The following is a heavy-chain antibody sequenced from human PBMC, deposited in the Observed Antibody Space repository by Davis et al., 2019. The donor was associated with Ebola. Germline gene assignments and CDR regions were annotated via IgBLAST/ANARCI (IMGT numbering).Heavy chain of an antibody. D-gene: IGHD6-19*01. CDR2: IYPGDSDT. Sequence: GESLKISCKGSGYSFTSYWIAWVRQMPGKGLEWMGIIYPGDSDTRYSPSFQGQVSISADKSIATAYLQWSSLKASDTAMYYCARHKQQWPNNYWGQGTLVTVSS. CDR1: GYSFTSYW. V-gene: IGHV5-51*01. J-gene: IGHJ4*02. CDR3: ARHKQQWPNNY.